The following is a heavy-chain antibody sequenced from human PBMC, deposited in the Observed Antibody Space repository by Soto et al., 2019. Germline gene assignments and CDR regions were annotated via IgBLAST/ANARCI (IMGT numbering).Heavy chain of an antibody. Sequence: PSETLSLTCTVSGGSISSGGYYWSWIRQHPGKGLEWIGYIYYSGSTYYNPSLKSRVTISVDTSKNQFSLKLSSVTAADTAVYYCARNARYCSSTSCYPGSWFDPWGQGTLVTVSS. CDR2: IYYSGST. V-gene: IGHV4-31*03. D-gene: IGHD2-2*01. CDR3: ARNARYCSSTSCYPGSWFDP. J-gene: IGHJ5*02. CDR1: GGSISSGGYY.